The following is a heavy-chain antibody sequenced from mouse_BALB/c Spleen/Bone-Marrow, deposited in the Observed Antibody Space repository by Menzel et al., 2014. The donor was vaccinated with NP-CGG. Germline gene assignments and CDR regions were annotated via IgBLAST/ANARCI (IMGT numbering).Heavy chain of an antibody. CDR3: ARKRYGGYFDY. CDR1: GFSLTSYG. D-gene: IGHD2-14*01. CDR2: IWSGGST. Sequence: VQLQQSGPGLVQPSQSLSITCTVSGFSLTSYGVHWVRQSPGKGLEWLGVIWSGGSTDYYAAFISRLSISKDNSKSQVFFKMNSLQANDTAIYYCARKRYGGYFDYWGQGTTLTVSS. V-gene: IGHV2-2*02. J-gene: IGHJ2*01.